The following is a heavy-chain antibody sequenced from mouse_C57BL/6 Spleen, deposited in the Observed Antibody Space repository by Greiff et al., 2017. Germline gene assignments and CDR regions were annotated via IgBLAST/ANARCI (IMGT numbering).Heavy chain of an antibody. CDR1: GYTFTSYW. J-gene: IGHJ2*01. V-gene: IGHV1-52*01. CDR3: ARSDYGSAYFDY. D-gene: IGHD1-1*01. CDR2: IDPSDSET. Sequence: VKLQQPGAELVRPGSSVKLSCKASGYTFTSYWMHWVKQRPIQGLEWIGNIDPSDSETHYNQKFKDKATLTVDKSSSTAYMQLSSLTSEDSAVYYCARSDYGSAYFDYWGQGTTLTVSS.